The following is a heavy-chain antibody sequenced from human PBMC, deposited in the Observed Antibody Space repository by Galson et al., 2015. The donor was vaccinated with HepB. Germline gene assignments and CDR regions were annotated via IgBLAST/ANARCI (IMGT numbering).Heavy chain of an antibody. CDR1: GGTFSNYA. Sequence: SVKVSCKASGGTFSNYAINWVRQAPGQGLEWMGGIIPIFGTANYAQKFQGRVTITADESTSTAYMELSSLRSEDTAVYHCARDGSYDSSGYYYEYWGQGTLVTVSS. CDR3: ARDGSYDSSGYYYEY. V-gene: IGHV1-69*13. J-gene: IGHJ4*02. CDR2: IIPIFGTA. D-gene: IGHD3-22*01.